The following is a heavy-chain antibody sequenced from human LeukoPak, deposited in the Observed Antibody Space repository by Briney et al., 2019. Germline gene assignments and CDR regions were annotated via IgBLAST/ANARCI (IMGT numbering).Heavy chain of an antibody. CDR3: ASSGYCSSTSCYLLSC. D-gene: IGHD2-2*01. CDR1: GGSISSYY. V-gene: IGHV4-59*01. CDR2: IYYSGST. J-gene: IGHJ4*02. Sequence: SETLFLTCTVSGGSISSYYWSWIRQPPGKGLEWIGYIYYSGSTNYNPSLKSRVTISVDTSKNQFSLKLSSVTAADTAVYYCASSGYCSSTSCYLLSCWGQGTLVTVSS.